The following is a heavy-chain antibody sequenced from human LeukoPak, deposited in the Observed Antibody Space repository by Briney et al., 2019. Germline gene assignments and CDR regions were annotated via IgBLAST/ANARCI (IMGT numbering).Heavy chain of an antibody. V-gene: IGHV4-34*01. J-gene: IGHJ6*03. CDR2: INHSGST. D-gene: IGHD6-13*01. Sequence: PSETLSLTCAVYGGSFSGYYWSWIRQPPGKGLEWIGEINHSGSTNYNPSLKSRVTMSVDTSKNQFSLKLSSVTAADTAVYYCARGQVSSSWYTYYYYYMDVWGKGTTVTVSS. CDR1: GGSFSGYY. CDR3: ARGQVSSSWYTYYYYYMDV.